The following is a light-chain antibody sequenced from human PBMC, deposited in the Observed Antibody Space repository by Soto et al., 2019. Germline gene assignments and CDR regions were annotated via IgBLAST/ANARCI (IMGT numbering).Light chain of an antibody. CDR2: AAS. J-gene: IGKJ1*01. V-gene: IGKV1-39*01. CDR3: QQSYITPWT. Sequence: DIQMTQSPSSLSTSVGDRVTITCRTSQSISNYLNWYQQKPGKVPKLLIYAASRLQSGVPSRFSASGYGTDFTLTISSLQPEDFATYYCQQSYITPWTFGQGTKVEIK. CDR1: QSISNY.